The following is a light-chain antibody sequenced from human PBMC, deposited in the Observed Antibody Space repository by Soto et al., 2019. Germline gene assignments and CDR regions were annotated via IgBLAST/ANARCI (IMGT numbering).Light chain of an antibody. Sequence: QSALTQPASVSGSPGQSSTISCTGTTSGVGLYNYVSWYQQHPGKAPKLMISEVSNRPSGVSNRFSGSKSGNTASLTISGLQAEDEADYYCSSYTSSDTLVFGAGTKLTVL. CDR1: TSGVGLYNY. J-gene: IGLJ2*01. CDR2: EVS. CDR3: SSYTSSDTLV. V-gene: IGLV2-14*01.